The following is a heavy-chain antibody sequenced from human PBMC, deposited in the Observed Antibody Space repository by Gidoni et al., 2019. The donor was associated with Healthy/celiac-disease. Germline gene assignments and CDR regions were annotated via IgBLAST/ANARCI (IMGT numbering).Heavy chain of an antibody. CDR3: ARGLVVAPNWFDP. CDR1: GFSFSSYG. CDR2: IWYDGSNK. Sequence: QVQLLQSGGGVVQPGRSLRLSCAASGFSFSSYGMHWVRQAPGMGLEWVAVIWYDGSNKYYADSVKGRFTISRDNSKNTLYLQMNSLRAEDTAVYYCARGLVVAPNWFDPWGQGTLVTVSS. V-gene: IGHV3-33*01. J-gene: IGHJ5*02. D-gene: IGHD5-12*01.